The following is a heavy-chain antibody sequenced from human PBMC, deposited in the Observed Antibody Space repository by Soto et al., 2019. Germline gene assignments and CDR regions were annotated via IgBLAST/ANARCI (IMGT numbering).Heavy chain of an antibody. Sequence: QVQLVQSGAEVKKPVASVKISCKASGYTFTRYTMNWVRQAPGQRLEWMGCINPDNGNTKSSQKFQDRVIITRDTSASTAYMDLSSLRSEDTAVYYCARGIATGQLDPWGQGTLVTVSS. V-gene: IGHV1-3*01. CDR1: GYTFTRYT. CDR3: ARGIATGQLDP. D-gene: IGHD2-15*01. J-gene: IGHJ5*02. CDR2: INPDNGNT.